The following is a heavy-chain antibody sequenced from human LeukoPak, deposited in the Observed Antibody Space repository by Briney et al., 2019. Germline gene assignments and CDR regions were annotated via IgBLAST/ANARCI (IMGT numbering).Heavy chain of an antibody. CDR2: IYFSGTT. D-gene: IGHD3-22*01. CDR3: ARRLRHDSSGFDY. CDR1: GGSISSSTFSSWYY. J-gene: IGHJ4*02. V-gene: IGHV4-39*01. Sequence: SETLFLTCTVSGGSISSSTFSSWYYWGWIRQPPGKGLEWIGSIYFSGTTYYNASLKSRVTISVDTSKNQFSLKLNSVTAADTAVYYCARRLRHDSSGFDYWGQGTLVPVSS.